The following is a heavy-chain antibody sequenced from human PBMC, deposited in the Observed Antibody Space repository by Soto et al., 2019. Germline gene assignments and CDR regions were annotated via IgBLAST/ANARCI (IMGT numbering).Heavy chain of an antibody. CDR1: VGSINGPY. V-gene: IGHV4-59*11. Sequence: AKTLSLTCGVSVGSINGPYWIWGRQSPGKGLEWIGYIAYTGRTNYNPSLKSRVTLSVDTSKNRFSLGLSSVTAADTAVYYCARVGSSGWSPDFWGQGALVT. D-gene: IGHD6-19*01. CDR2: IAYTGRT. J-gene: IGHJ4*02. CDR3: ARVGSSGWSPDF.